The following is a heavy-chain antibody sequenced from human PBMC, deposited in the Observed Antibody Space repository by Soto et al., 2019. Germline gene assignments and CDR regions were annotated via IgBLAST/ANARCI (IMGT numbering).Heavy chain of an antibody. CDR3: VSLYCSSTSCYTHFDY. Sequence: QVQLQESGPGLVKPSGTLSLTCAVSSGSISSSNWWSWVRQPPGKGLEWIGEIYHSGSTNYNPTLKSRVTISVEKSKNQFALTLSSVTAADTAVYYCVSLYCSSTSCYTHFDYWGQGTLVTVSS. CDR1: SGSISSSNW. J-gene: IGHJ4*02. D-gene: IGHD2-2*01. V-gene: IGHV4-4*02. CDR2: IYHSGST.